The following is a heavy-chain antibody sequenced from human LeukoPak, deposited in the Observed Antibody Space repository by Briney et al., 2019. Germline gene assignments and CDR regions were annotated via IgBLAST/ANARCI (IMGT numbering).Heavy chain of an antibody. J-gene: IGHJ4*02. CDR3: ARGLDAGDFAI. CDR1: GFTFSSYT. CDR2: ISSNGGRT. V-gene: IGHV3-64*01. Sequence: GGSLRLSCAGSGFTFSSYTMHWVRQAPGKGLEFVSAISSNGGRTYYANSVKGRFTISRDNSKNTLYLQMGSLRTEDMAVYYCARGLDAGDFAIWGQGALVTVSS. D-gene: IGHD4-17*01.